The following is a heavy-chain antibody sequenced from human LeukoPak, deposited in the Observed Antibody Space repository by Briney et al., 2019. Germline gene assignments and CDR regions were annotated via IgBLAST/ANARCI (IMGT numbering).Heavy chain of an antibody. D-gene: IGHD3-10*01. Sequence: PSETLSLTCAVYGGSFSGYYWSWIRQPPGKGLEWIGEINHSGSTNYNPSLKSRVTISVDTSKNQFSLELSSVTAADTAVYYCARGRSYYGSGSYWFDYWGQGTLVTVSS. CDR2: INHSGST. J-gene: IGHJ4*02. CDR3: ARGRSYYGSGSYWFDY. V-gene: IGHV4-34*01. CDR1: GGSFSGYY.